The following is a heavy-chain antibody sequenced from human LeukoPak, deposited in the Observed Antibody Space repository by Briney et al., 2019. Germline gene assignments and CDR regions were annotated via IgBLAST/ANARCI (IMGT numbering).Heavy chain of an antibody. J-gene: IGHJ4*02. CDR2: IRYDGSNK. CDR3: AKVNKGGYDSFDY. V-gene: IGHV3-30*02. Sequence: GGSLRLSCAVSGFTFSTYGMHWVRQAPGKGLVWVGFIRYDGSNKYYADSVKGRFTISRDNSKNTLYLQMNSLRPEDTAVYYCAKVNKGGYDSFDYWGQGTLVTVSS. CDR1: GFTFSTYG. D-gene: IGHD5-12*01.